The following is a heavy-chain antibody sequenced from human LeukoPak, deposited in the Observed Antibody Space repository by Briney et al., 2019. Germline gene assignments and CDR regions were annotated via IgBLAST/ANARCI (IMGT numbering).Heavy chain of an antibody. CDR2: INHSGGT. D-gene: IGHD6-13*01. J-gene: IGHJ5*02. CDR3: ARKGGGQLVNTRRWFDP. Sequence: SETLSLTCTVSGYSISSGYYWGWIRQSPGKGLEWIGEINHSGGTYYSPSLKSRVTISADTSKKQFSLKLRSVTAADTAVYYCARKGGGQLVNTRRWFDPWGQGTLVTVSS. V-gene: IGHV4-38-2*02. CDR1: GYSISSGYY.